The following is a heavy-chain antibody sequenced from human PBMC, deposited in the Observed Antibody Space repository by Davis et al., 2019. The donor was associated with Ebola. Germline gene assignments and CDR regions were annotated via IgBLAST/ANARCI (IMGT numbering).Heavy chain of an antibody. D-gene: IGHD5-18*01. J-gene: IGHJ6*02. CDR2: ISQSGST. CDR3: AREHRRFVDTAMVLGGMDV. Sequence: MPGGSLRLSCAVSGDSISSSNWWSWVRQPPGKGLEWIGEISQSGSTNYNPSLKSRVTISVDKSKNQFSLKLSSVTAADTAVYYCAREHRRFVDTAMVLGGMDVWGQGTTVTVSS. CDR1: GDSISSSNW. V-gene: IGHV4-4*02.